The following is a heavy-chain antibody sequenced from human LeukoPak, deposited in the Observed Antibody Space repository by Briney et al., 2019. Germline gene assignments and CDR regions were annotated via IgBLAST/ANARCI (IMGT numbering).Heavy chain of an antibody. CDR3: AKTFGTIDPFEY. J-gene: IGHJ4*02. Sequence: GGSLRLSCVASGFTFSKYAVSWVRQAPGKGLEWVSSISDSGGKTYYADSVKGRFTISRDNSKNTFYLQMNSLRADDTAVYYCAKTFGTIDPFEYWGQGTLVTVSP. CDR2: ISDSGGKT. V-gene: IGHV3-23*01. CDR1: GFTFSKYA. D-gene: IGHD2-2*01.